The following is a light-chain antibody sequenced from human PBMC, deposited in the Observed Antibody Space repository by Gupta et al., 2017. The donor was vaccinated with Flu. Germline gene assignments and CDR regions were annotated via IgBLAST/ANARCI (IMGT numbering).Light chain of an antibody. Sequence: GALSLPPGERATLSCRASQSVSSDYLAWYQHKPGQAPRLLIYAASNRATGIPDRFSGSASGTDFTLTISRLEPEDFAVYYCQQYGRSPRTFGQGTKVEIK. V-gene: IGKV3-20*01. CDR3: QQYGRSPRT. CDR2: AAS. CDR1: QSVSSDY. J-gene: IGKJ1*01.